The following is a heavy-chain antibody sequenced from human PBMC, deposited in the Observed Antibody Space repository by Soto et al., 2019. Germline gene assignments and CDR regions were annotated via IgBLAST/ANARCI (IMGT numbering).Heavy chain of an antibody. D-gene: IGHD2-2*01. CDR3: ASVPDR. CDR1: GGSISSGGYS. CDR2: IYHSGST. Sequence: QLQLQESGSGLVKPSQTLSLTCAVSGGSISSGGYSWSWIRQPPGKGLEWIGYIYHSGSTYYNPSLKSRVTISVDRSKHQFSLKLGSLISADTPLYYCASVPDRWGQGTLVTVSS. V-gene: IGHV4-30-2*01. J-gene: IGHJ5*02.